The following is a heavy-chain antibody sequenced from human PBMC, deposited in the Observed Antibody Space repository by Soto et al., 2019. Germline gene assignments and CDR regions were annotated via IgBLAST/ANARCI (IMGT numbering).Heavy chain of an antibody. J-gene: IGHJ4*02. Sequence: QVQLVQSGAEVKKPGSSVKVSCKASGGTFSSYTISWVRQAPGQGLEWMGRIIPILGIANYAQKFQGRVTITADKSASTAYMELSSLTSEDTAVYYCAREGRAAAGPIFDYWGQGTLVTVSS. V-gene: IGHV1-69*08. D-gene: IGHD6-13*01. CDR3: AREGRAAAGPIFDY. CDR2: IIPILGIA. CDR1: GGTFSSYT.